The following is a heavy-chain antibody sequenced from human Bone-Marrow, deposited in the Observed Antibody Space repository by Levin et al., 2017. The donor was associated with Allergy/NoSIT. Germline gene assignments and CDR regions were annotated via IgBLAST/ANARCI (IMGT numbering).Heavy chain of an antibody. CDR3: TTDRLGWTGTTDV. J-gene: IGHJ6*04. Sequence: PSETLSLTCAASGFTFSNAWMSWVRQAPGKGLEWVGRIKSKTDGGTTDYAAPVKGRFTISRDDSKNTLYLQMNSLKTEDTAVYYCTTDRLGWTGTTDVWGKGTTVTVSS. D-gene: IGHD3-10*01. V-gene: IGHV3-15*01. CDR2: IKSKTDGGTT. CDR1: GFTFSNAW.